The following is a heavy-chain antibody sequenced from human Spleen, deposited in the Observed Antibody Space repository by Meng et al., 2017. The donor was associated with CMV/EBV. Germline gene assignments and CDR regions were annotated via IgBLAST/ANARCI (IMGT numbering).Heavy chain of an antibody. V-gene: IGHV1-69*05. CDR2: IIPIFGTA. Sequence: SVKVSCKASGGTFSSYAISWVRQAPGQGLEWMGGIIPIFGTANYAQKFQGRVTMTRDTSTSTVYMELSSLRSGDTAVYYCARDLSVGGVLQYYFAYWGQGTVVTVSS. D-gene: IGHD3-16*01. CDR1: GGTFSSYA. CDR3: ARDLSVGGVLQYYFAY. J-gene: IGHJ4*02.